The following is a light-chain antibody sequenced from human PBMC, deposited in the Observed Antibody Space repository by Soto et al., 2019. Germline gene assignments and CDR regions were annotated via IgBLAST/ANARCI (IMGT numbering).Light chain of an antibody. CDR2: AAS. CDR1: QDINSR. J-gene: IGKJ4*01. CDR3: QQGNSFPLT. V-gene: IGKV1-12*01. Sequence: DIQMTQSPSSVSASVGDRVTISCRASQDINSRVAWYQQKPGRAPELLIYAASTLQSGVPSRCSGSGSGTDFTLTISSLQPEDFATYYCQQGNSFPLTFGGGTKVEIK.